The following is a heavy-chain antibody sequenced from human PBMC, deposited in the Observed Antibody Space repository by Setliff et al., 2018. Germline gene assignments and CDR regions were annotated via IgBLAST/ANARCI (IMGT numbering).Heavy chain of an antibody. CDR3: ARDASASDGRNAFDI. CDR2: IYFGGNT. D-gene: IGHD1-26*01. J-gene: IGHJ3*02. V-gene: IGHV4-39*07. Sequence: SSETLSLTCTVPGGSISDNGYFWGWVRQPPGKGLEWIGNIYFGGNTYFNPSFKSRVTMSIDTSNSQFSLKLSSVTAADTAISYCARDASASDGRNAFDIWGQGTMVTVSS. CDR1: GGSISDNGYF.